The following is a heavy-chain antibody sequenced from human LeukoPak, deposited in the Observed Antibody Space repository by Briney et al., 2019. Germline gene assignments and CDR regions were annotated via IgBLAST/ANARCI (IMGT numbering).Heavy chain of an antibody. CDR2: ISYDGSNK. J-gene: IGHJ6*03. CDR3: ARDHKLVSYYYYYYMDV. D-gene: IGHD6-6*01. CDR1: GFTFSSYA. Sequence: GGSLRLSCAASGFTFSSYAMHWVRQAPGKGLEWVAVISYDGSNKYYADSVKGRFTISRDNSKNTLYLQMNNLRAEDTAVYYCARDHKLVSYYYYYYMDVWGKGTTVTVSS. V-gene: IGHV3-30-3*01.